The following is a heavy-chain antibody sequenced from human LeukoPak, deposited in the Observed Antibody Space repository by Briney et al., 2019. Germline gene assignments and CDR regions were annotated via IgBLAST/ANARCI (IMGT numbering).Heavy chain of an antibody. CDR3: ARVIVVVPAAKSGWFDP. V-gene: IGHV3-23*01. J-gene: IGHJ5*02. CDR2: ISSSGSGT. Sequence: PGGSLRLSCAASGFTFSNYGMSWARQAPGKGLEWVSIISSSGSGTHYADSVKGRFTISRDNSKNTVFLQMNSLRAEDTAVYYCARVIVVVPAAKSGWFDPWGQGTLVTVSS. D-gene: IGHD2-2*01. CDR1: GFTFSNYG.